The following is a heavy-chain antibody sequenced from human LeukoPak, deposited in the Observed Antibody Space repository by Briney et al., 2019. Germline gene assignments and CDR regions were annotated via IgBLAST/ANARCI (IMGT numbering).Heavy chain of an antibody. CDR3: AISAGGCSSTSCYVY. CDR1: GYTFNRYG. D-gene: IGHD2-2*01. V-gene: IGHV1-18*01. CDR2: INAYNAKT. J-gene: IGHJ4*02. Sequence: ASVKVSCKASGYTFNRYGISWVRQARGQGLEWMGWINAYNAKTNYAQKVQGRVTMTTDTSTSTAYMELRSLRSDDTAVYYCAISAGGCSSTSCYVYWGQGTLVTVSS.